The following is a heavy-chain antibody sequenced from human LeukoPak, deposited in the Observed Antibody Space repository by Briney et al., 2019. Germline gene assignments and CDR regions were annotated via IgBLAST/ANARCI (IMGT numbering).Heavy chain of an antibody. CDR2: ISAYNGNT. CDR1: GYTFTRFG. CDR3: ARGGGGHGGFDY. J-gene: IGHJ4*02. V-gene: IGHV1-18*04. Sequence: ASVKLSCKAFGYTFTRFGIISGRGAPGLGGGWMAWISAYNGNTNYAQKLQGRVTMTTDTSTSTAYMELRSLRSDDTAVYYCARGGGGHGGFDYWGQGTLSPSPQ. D-gene: IGHD2-15*01.